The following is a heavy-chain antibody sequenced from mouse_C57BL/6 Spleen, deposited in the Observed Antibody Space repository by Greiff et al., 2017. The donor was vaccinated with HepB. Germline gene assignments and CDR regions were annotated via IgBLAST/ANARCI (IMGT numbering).Heavy chain of an antibody. CDR1: GFTFSDYG. CDR2: ISSGSSTI. Sequence: EVMLVESGGGLVKPGGSLKLSCAASGFTFSDYGMHWVRQAPEKGLEWVAYISSGSSTIYYADTVEGRFTISRDNAKNTLFLQMTSLRSGDTAVYYCASNWDVPYWYFDVWGTGTTVTVSS. D-gene: IGHD4-1*01. CDR3: ASNWDVPYWYFDV. V-gene: IGHV5-17*01. J-gene: IGHJ1*03.